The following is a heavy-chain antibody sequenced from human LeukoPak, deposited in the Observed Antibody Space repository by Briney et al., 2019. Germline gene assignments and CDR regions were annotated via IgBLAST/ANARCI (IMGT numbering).Heavy chain of an antibody. CDR3: IVGATTLEPSLDY. V-gene: IGHV1-24*01. CDR1: GYTLTELS. CDR2: FDPEDGET. D-gene: IGHD1-26*01. Sequence: ASVKVSCKVSGYTLTELSMHWARQAPGKGLEWMGGFDPEDGETIYAQKFQGRVTMTEDTSTDTAYMELSSLRSEDTAVYYCIVGATTLEPSLDYWGQGTLVTVSS. J-gene: IGHJ4*02.